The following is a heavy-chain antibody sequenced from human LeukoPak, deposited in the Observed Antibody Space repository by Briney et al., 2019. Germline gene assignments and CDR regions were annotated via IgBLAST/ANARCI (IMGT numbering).Heavy chain of an antibody. CDR3: TTDSYCSTTTCYASSNYYYGLDA. V-gene: IGHV3-15*05. CDR1: GFTFCNAW. CDR2: IYGDADGGTT. J-gene: IGHJ6*02. Sequence: GGSLRLSCAAYGFTFCNAWMTWVGQAPGQGLEWVGRIYGDADGGTTDYAAPVKGRFTISRDDSKNTLYLQMNSLKTEDTAVYYCTTDSYCSTTTCYASSNYYYGLDAWGQGASVTVSS. D-gene: IGHD2-2*01.